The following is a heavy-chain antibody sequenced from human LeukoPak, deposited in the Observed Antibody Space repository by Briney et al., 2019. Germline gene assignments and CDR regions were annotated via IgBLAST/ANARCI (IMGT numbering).Heavy chain of an antibody. CDR3: AKDATSTGPGDY. Sequence: PGGSLRLSCAASGFTFSSYGMPWVRQAPGKGLEWVAVISYDGSNKYYADSVKGRFTISRDNSKNTLYLQMNSLRAEDTAVYYCAKDATSTGPGDYWGQGTLVTVSS. V-gene: IGHV3-30*18. CDR2: ISYDGSNK. CDR1: GFTFSSYG. J-gene: IGHJ4*02.